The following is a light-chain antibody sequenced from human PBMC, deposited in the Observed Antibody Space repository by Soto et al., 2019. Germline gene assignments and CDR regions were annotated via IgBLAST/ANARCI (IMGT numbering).Light chain of an antibody. J-gene: IGKJ2*01. V-gene: IGKV3-20*01. CDR3: QQFGISPRT. CDR2: GSS. Sequence: EIVLTQSPGTLSLFPGERATLSCRASQRISSSFVGWYQQKPGQAPRLLIYGSSTRATGIPDRFSGSGSGTDFTLTITRLEPEDFAVYYCQQFGISPRTFGQGTKLE. CDR1: QRISSSF.